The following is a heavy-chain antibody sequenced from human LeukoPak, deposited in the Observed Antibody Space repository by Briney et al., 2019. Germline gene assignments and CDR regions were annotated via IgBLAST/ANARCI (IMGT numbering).Heavy chain of an antibody. D-gene: IGHD6-6*01. CDR3: ARHGTSSSSSFVPTDYYYYYMDV. CDR2: IYTSGST. CDR1: GGSISSYY. J-gene: IGHJ6*03. V-gene: IGHV4-4*09. Sequence: SETLSLTCTVAGGSISSYYWSWIRQPPGKGLEWIGYIYTSGSTNYNPSPKSRVTISVDTSKNQFSLKLSSVTAADTAVYYCARHGTSSSSSFVPTDYYYYYMDVWGKGTTVTVSS.